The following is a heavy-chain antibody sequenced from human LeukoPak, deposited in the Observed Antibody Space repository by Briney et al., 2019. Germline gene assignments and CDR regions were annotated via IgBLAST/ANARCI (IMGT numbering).Heavy chain of an antibody. CDR1: GGSISSYY. CDR3: ARGGEGATDFDY. V-gene: IGHV4-4*09. Sequence: SETLSLTCTVSGGSISSYYWSWIRQPPGKGLEWIGYIYTSGSTNYNPPLKSRVTISVDTSKNQFSLKLSSVTAADTAVYYCARGGEGATDFDYWGQGTLVTVSS. CDR2: IYTSGST. J-gene: IGHJ4*02. D-gene: IGHD1-26*01.